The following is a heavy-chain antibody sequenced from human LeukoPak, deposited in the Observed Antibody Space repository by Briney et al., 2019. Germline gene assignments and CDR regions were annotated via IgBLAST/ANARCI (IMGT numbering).Heavy chain of an antibody. CDR1: GFTFSSYS. CDR3: ARGPHTLYDSSGYYYY. D-gene: IGHD3-22*01. V-gene: IGHV3-21*01. J-gene: IGHJ4*02. Sequence: GGSLRLSCAASGFTFSSYSMNWVRQAPGKGLEWASSISSSSSYIYYADSVKGRFTISRDNAKNSLYLQMNSLRAEDTAVYYCARGPHTLYDSSGYYYYWGQGTLVTVSS. CDR2: ISSSSSYI.